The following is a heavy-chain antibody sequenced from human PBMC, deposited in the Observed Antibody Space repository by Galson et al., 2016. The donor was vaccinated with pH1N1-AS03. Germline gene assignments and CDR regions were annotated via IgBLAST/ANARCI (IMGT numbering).Heavy chain of an antibody. CDR1: GYTFTSYG. D-gene: IGHD5-24*01. Sequence: SVKVSCKASGYTFTSYGITWVRQAPGQGLEWMGWISAYNGNTKYAQKFPGRVTMTTDTSTSTDYMELRSLRSDDTAVYYCAKVGGEGYNWYFYGMDVWGQGTTVTVSS. V-gene: IGHV1-18*01. J-gene: IGHJ6*02. CDR2: ISAYNGNT. CDR3: AKVGGEGYNWYFYGMDV.